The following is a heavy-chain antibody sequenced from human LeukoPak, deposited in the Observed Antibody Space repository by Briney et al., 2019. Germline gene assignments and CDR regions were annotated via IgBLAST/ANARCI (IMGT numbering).Heavy chain of an antibody. J-gene: IGHJ4*02. CDR3: AKDRALYGSGSYVDY. CDR2: ISYDGSNK. D-gene: IGHD3-10*01. Sequence: GGSLRLSCAASGFTFSSYGMHWVRQAPGKGLEWVAVISYDGSNKYYADSVKGRFTISRDNSKNTLYLQMNSLRAEDTAVYYCAKDRALYGSGSYVDYWGQGTLVNVSS. CDR1: GFTFSSYG. V-gene: IGHV3-30*18.